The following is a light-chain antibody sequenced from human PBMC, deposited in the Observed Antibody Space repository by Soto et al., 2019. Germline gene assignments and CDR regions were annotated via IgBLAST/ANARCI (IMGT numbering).Light chain of an antibody. J-gene: IGKJ1*01. Sequence: EIGRPQSPAALSVSPRERAALSCSLSPSVSSNLAWYQPKPGQAPRLLIYGASTRATGTPARFSGSGSGTEFTLTVSSLQSNEFAVYYCQQYNNWPPWTVGQGTKVDIK. CDR1: PSVSSN. V-gene: IGKV3-15*01. CDR2: GAS. CDR3: QQYNNWPPWT.